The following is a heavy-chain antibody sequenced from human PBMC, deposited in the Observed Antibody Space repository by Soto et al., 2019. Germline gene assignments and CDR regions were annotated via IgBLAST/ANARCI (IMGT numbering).Heavy chain of an antibody. CDR2: IVVGSGNT. Sequence: QMQLVQSGPEVKKPGTSVKVSCTASGFTFTNSAVQWVRQARGQRLEWIGWIVVGSGNTNYAQKFQERVTITRDMSTSTAYMDLSSRRSEYTAVYYCASGTSVGPTEYWGQGTLVTVSS. CDR1: GFTFTNSA. V-gene: IGHV1-58*01. D-gene: IGHD1-26*01. CDR3: ASGTSVGPTEY. J-gene: IGHJ4*02.